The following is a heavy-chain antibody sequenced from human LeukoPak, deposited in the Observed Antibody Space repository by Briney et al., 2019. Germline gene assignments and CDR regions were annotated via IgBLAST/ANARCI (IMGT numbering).Heavy chain of an antibody. CDR3: ARVGIAAATEYYFDY. CDR1: GFTFSGSA. V-gene: IGHV3-7*01. D-gene: IGHD6-13*01. Sequence: GGSLRLSCAASGFTFSGSAMHWVRQAPGKGLEWVANIKQDGSEKYYVDSVKGRFTISRDNAKNSLYPQMNGLRAEDTAVYYCARVGIAAATEYYFDYWGQGTLVTVSS. CDR2: IKQDGSEK. J-gene: IGHJ4*02.